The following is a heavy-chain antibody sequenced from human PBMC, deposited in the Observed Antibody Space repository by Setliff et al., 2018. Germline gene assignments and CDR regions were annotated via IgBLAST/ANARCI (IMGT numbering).Heavy chain of an antibody. J-gene: IGHJ5*02. CDR1: GFRFTNFG. V-gene: IGHV1-18*01. Sequence: ASVKVSCKTSGFRFTNFGITWVRQAPGQGLEWMGWISPYKSDTNYAQKFQGRVSMTTDTSTSTAYMELRNLRSDDTALYYCARAPLMVVVPPDAHRFDPWGQGTLVTVSS. CDR3: ARAPLMVVVPPDAHRFDP. D-gene: IGHD2-2*01. CDR2: ISPYKSDT.